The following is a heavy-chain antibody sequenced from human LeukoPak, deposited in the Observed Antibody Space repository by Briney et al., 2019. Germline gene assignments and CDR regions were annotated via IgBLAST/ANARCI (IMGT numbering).Heavy chain of an antibody. CDR2: INPTSFGT. CDR3: SWYCARFRGSGWYSFDL. V-gene: IGHV1-2*02. Sequence: GASVKVSCKASGYTFTSYGISWVRQAPGQRLEWMGWINPTSFGTKYEQKFQGRVTMTRDTSISTDYMELSDLRSDDTAVYYVSWYCARFRGSGWYSFDLWGQGTLVTVSS. J-gene: IGHJ5*02. CDR1: GYTFTSYG. D-gene: IGHD6-19*01.